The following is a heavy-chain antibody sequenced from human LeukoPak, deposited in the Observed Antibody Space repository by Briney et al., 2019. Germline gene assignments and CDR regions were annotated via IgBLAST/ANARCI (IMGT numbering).Heavy chain of an antibody. CDR1: GYTFTSYY. J-gene: IGHJ6*03. V-gene: IGHV1-2*02. Sequence: ASVKVSCKASGYTFTSYYMHWVRQAPGQGLGWMGWIKPNSGGTNNAQKFQGRVTMTRDTSISTAYMELNRLTSDDTAVSYCARDSRYSSGWSFIMDVWGKGTTVTVSS. CDR2: IKPNSGGT. CDR3: ARDSRYSSGWSFIMDV. D-gene: IGHD6-19*01.